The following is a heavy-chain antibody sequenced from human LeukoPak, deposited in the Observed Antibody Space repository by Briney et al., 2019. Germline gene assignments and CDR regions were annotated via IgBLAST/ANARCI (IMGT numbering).Heavy chain of an antibody. V-gene: IGHV6-1*01. CDR2: TYYRSKWYN. CDR3: ARGPTPRGTIFGVVDAFDI. Sequence: SQTLSLTCAISGDSVSSNSAAWNWIRQSPSRGLEWLGRTYYRSKWYNDYAVSVKSRITINPDTSKNQFSLQLNSVTPEDTAVYYCARGPTPRGTIFGVVDAFDIWGQGTMVTVSS. D-gene: IGHD3-3*01. CDR1: GDSVSSNSAA. J-gene: IGHJ3*02.